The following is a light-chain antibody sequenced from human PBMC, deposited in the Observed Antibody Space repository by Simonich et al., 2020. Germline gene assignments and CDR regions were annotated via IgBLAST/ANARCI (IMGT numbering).Light chain of an antibody. Sequence: NFMLTQPHSVSESPGKTVTISCARSSGSIASNYVQWYQPRPGSAPTTVIYEDNQRPSGAPDRFSGSIDSSSNSASLTISGLKTEDEADYYCQSYDSSSWVFGGGTKLTVL. CDR1: SGSIASNY. J-gene: IGLJ3*02. CDR3: QSYDSSSWV. V-gene: IGLV6-57*03. CDR2: EDN.